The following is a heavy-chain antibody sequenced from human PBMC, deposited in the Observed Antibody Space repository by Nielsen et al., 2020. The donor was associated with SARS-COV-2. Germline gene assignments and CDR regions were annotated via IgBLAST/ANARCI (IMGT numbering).Heavy chain of an antibody. V-gene: IGHV4-39*01. D-gene: IGHD5-18*01. J-gene: IGHJ3*02. CDR2: IYYSGST. CDR1: GGSISSYY. CDR3: ATVRGYSYGDAFDI. Sequence: SETLSLTCTVSGGSISSYYWGWIRQPPGKGLEWIGSIYYSGSTYYNPSLKSRVTISVDTSKNQFSLKLSSVTAADTAVYYCATVRGYSYGDAFDIWGQGTMVTVSS.